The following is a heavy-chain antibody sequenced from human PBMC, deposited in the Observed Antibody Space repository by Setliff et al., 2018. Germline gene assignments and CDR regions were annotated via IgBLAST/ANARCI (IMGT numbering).Heavy chain of an antibody. D-gene: IGHD1-26*01. CDR3: ARDNTVLGATDY. J-gene: IGHJ4*02. Sequence: KTSETLSLTCTVSGDSITSGSVYWSWIRQPAGKGLEWIGRIFPTGTTNYNPDLKSRVTMSVDTSKKRFSLMLSSLTAADTALYFCARDNTVLGATDYWGQGALVTVSS. V-gene: IGHV4-61*02. CDR2: IFPTGTT. CDR1: GDSITSGSVY.